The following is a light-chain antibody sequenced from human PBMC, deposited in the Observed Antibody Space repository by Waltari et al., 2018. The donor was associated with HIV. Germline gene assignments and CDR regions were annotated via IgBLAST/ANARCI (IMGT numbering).Light chain of an antibody. V-gene: IGLV1-36*01. Sequence: QSVLTQPPSVSAAPRQRVTISCSGSSSNIGNNTVNWYQQRPGKATKLLIYYDDLLPSGVSARFSGSKSGTSASLAISGLHSDDEADYYCAAWDDSLHGYVFGPGTKVTV. CDR2: YDD. J-gene: IGLJ1*01. CDR1: SSNIGNNT. CDR3: AAWDDSLHGYV.